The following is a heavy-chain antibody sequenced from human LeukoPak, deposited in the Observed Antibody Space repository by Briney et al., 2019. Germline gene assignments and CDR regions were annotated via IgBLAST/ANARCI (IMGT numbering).Heavy chain of an antibody. CDR1: GYTFTSYD. D-gene: IGHD3-10*01. CDR3: ARDSHFGGFGEVDYYYYGMDV. CDR2: MNPNSGNT. J-gene: IGHJ6*02. V-gene: IGHV1-8*01. Sequence: ASVKVSCKASGYTFTSYDINWVRQATGQGLEWMGWMNPNSGNTGYAQKFQGRVTMTRNTSISTAYMELSSLRSEDTAVYYCARDSHFGGFGEVDYYYYGMDVWGQGTTVTVSS.